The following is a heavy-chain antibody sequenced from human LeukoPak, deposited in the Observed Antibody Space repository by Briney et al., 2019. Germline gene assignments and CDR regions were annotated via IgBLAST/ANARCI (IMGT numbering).Heavy chain of an antibody. Sequence: PGGSLRLSCAASGFPFSSYSMNWVRQAPGKGLEWVSAISGSGGSTYYADSVKGRFTISRDNSKNTLYLQMNSLRAEDTAVYYCAKDTYGSGYSNEREDNWFDPWGQGTLVTVSS. D-gene: IGHD4-11*01. CDR1: GFPFSSYS. CDR3: AKDTYGSGYSNEREDNWFDP. V-gene: IGHV3-23*01. J-gene: IGHJ5*02. CDR2: ISGSGGST.